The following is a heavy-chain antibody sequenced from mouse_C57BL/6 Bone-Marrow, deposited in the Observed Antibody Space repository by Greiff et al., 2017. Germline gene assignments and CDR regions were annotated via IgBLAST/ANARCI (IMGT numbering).Heavy chain of an antibody. CDR2: IDPSDSYT. V-gene: IGHV1-69*01. D-gene: IGHD1-1*01. J-gene: IGHJ4*01. Sequence: VQLQQPGAELVMPGASVKLSCKASGYNFTSYWMHWVKQRPGQGLEWIGEIDPSDSYTNYNQKFKGKSTLTVDKSSSTAYMQLSSLTSEDSAVYYCARTPPYGSSPYSYAMDYWYRGTSVTVTS. CDR1: GYNFTSYW. CDR3: ARTPPYGSSPYSYAMDY.